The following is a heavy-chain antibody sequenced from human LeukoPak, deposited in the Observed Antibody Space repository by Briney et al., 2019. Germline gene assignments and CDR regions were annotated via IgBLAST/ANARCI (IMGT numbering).Heavy chain of an antibody. V-gene: IGHV3-9*01. CDR1: GFTFDDYA. CDR2: ISWNSGSI. Sequence: PGGSLRLSCAASGFTFDDYAMHWVRQAPGKGLEWVSGISWNSGSIGYADSVKGRFTISRDNAKNSLYLQMNSLRAEDAALYYCAKGFLHYYYYGMDVWGQGTTVTVSS. CDR3: AKGFLHYYYYGMDV. J-gene: IGHJ6*02. D-gene: IGHD2/OR15-2a*01.